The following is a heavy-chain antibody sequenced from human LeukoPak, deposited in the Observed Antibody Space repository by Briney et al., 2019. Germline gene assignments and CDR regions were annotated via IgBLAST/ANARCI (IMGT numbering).Heavy chain of an antibody. D-gene: IGHD2-2*01. Sequence: GGSLRLSCAASGFTFNNAWMTWVRQAPGKGLEWVGHIKSKSDGGTTDYAAPVNGRFTISRDDSKNTLYLQMNSLKTEDTAVYYCTTDSFTVIVPTAKGPWGQGTLVTVSS. CDR2: IKSKSDGGTT. CDR1: GFTFNNAW. J-gene: IGHJ5*02. V-gene: IGHV3-15*01. CDR3: TTDSFTVIVPTAKGP.